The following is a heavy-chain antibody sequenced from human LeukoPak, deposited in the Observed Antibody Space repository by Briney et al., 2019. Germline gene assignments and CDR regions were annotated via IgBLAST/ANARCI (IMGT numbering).Heavy chain of an antibody. J-gene: IGHJ4*02. V-gene: IGHV3-7*01. CDR1: GFNFNNYW. CDR2: ISQDGTDT. CDR3: VGLWDFDY. D-gene: IGHD3-10*01. Sequence: GGSLRLSCAASGFNFNNYWMTWVRQPPGKGLQWVARISQDGTDTLYADSVKGRFTLSKDNTDRSLYLQMNSLATESTVVYYCVGLWDFDYWGQGTLVTVSS.